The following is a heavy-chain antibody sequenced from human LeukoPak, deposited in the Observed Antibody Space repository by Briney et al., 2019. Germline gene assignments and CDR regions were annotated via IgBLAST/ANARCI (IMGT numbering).Heavy chain of an antibody. D-gene: IGHD6-13*01. CDR2: INHSGST. CDR3: VLGKTQLVRAFDI. V-gene: IGHV4-34*01. CDR1: GGSFSGYY. Sequence: PSETLSLTCAVYGGSFSGYYWSWIRQPPGKGLEWIGEINHSGSTNYNPSLKSRVTISVDTSKNQFSLKLSSVTAADTAVYYCVLGKTQLVRAFDIWGQGTMVTVSS. J-gene: IGHJ3*02.